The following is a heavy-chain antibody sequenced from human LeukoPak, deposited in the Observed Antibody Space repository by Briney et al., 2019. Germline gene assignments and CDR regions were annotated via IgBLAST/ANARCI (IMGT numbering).Heavy chain of an antibody. Sequence: ASVKVSCKASGYSLSDHYMHWVRQAPGQGLEWMGWINPNSNGLNNYAHKFQGRVTMTSGTSISTASMELSGLISDDTAVYFCARGRSHYDSSDYHETGFDYWGQGTLVTVSS. V-gene: IGHV1-2*07. J-gene: IGHJ4*02. CDR1: GYSLSDHY. D-gene: IGHD3-22*01. CDR2: INPNSNGLN. CDR3: ARGRSHYDSSDYHETGFDY.